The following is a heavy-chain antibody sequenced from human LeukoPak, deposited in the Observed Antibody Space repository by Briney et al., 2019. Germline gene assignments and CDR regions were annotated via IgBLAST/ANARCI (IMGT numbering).Heavy chain of an antibody. D-gene: IGHD2-21*02. CDR3: VRDNPRCCGVVPANIDDL. V-gene: IGHV4-34*01. Sequence: SETLSLTCAVYGGSLSGFYWSWIRQPPGKGLEWIGEINHRGSTNYNPSLKSRVTISVDTFKNQFSLKLTSVTAADTAVYYCVRDNPRCCGVVPANIDDLWGQGTLVTVSS. CDR2: INHRGST. J-gene: IGHJ5*02. CDR1: GGSLSGFY.